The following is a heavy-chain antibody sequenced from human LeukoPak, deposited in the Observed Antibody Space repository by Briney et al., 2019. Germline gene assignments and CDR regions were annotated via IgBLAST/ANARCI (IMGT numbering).Heavy chain of an antibody. CDR2: IWYDGSNK. CDR1: GFTFSSYG. V-gene: IGHV3-33*06. D-gene: IGHD3-22*01. CDR3: AKASNDSSGSVDY. Sequence: GRSLRLSCAASGFTFSSYGMHWVRQAPGKGLEWVAVIWYDGSNKYYADSVKGRFTISRDNSKNTLYLQMNSLRAEDTAVYYCAKASNDSSGSVDYWGQGTLVTVSS. J-gene: IGHJ4*02.